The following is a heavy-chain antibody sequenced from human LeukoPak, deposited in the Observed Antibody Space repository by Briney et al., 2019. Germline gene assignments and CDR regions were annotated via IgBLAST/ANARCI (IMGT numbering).Heavy chain of an antibody. J-gene: IGHJ5*02. CDR1: GGSISSSSYY. Sequence: SETLSLTCTVSGGSISSSSYYWGWIRQPPVKGLEWIGSIYYSGSTYYNPSLKSRVTISVDTSKNQFSLKLSSVTAADTAVYYCARDIVVVPAAMVLRMNWFDPWGQGTLVTVSS. D-gene: IGHD2-2*01. V-gene: IGHV4-39*07. CDR3: ARDIVVVPAAMVLRMNWFDP. CDR2: IYYSGST.